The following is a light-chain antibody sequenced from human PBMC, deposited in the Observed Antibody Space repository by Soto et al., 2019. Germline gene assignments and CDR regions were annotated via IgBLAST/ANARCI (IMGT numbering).Light chain of an antibody. CDR1: QSLNSR. V-gene: IGKV1-5*01. CDR3: QQYKSSST. Sequence: DIQLTQSPSTLSASVGDRVTLTCRAAQSLNSRLAWYQHRPGKAPRLLIYDASTLESGVPSRFSGSGSGTEFTLTINNLQPDDLATYICQQYKSSSTFGRGTKVDIK. J-gene: IGKJ1*01. CDR2: DAS.